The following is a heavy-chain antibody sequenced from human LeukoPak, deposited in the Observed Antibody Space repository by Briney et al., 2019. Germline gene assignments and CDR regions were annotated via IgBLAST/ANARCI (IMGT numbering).Heavy chain of an antibody. J-gene: IGHJ2*01. Sequence: PGGSLRLSCAASGFTFSSYAMSWVRQAPGKGLEWVSAISGSGGSTYYADSVKGRFTISRDNSKNTLYLQMNSLRAEDTAVYYCAKDKESEQLVTQWYFDLWGRGTLVTVSS. CDR2: ISGSGGST. V-gene: IGHV3-23*01. CDR1: GFTFSSYA. D-gene: IGHD6-6*01. CDR3: AKDKESEQLVTQWYFDL.